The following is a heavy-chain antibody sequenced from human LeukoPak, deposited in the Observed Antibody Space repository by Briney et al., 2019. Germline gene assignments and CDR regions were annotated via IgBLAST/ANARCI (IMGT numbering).Heavy chain of an antibody. D-gene: IGHD3-22*01. J-gene: IGHJ4*02. Sequence: PGGSLRFSCEASGFSFSGSAMHWVRQASGKGLEWVGRVRSKANTYATAYAASVKGRFIISRDDSKNTAYLQMNSLKTEDTAVYYCTRPDYDSSGSTFDYWGQGTLVTVSS. CDR1: GFSFSGSA. CDR3: TRPDYDSSGSTFDY. V-gene: IGHV3-73*01. CDR2: VRSKANTYAT.